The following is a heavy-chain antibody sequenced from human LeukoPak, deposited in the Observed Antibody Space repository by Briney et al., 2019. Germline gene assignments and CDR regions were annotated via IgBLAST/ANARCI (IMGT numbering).Heavy chain of an antibody. D-gene: IGHD3-10*01. V-gene: IGHV3-7*01. Sequence: PGGSLRLSCAASVFTFSPYWMSWVRQAPGKGREWLATIKEDGSEEYYVDSVKGRFTISRDNAKNSLYLQMSSLRAEDTAVYYCARLAPYYGTGIIWGQGTVVTVSS. CDR2: IKEDGSEE. CDR1: VFTFSPYW. CDR3: ARLAPYYGTGII. J-gene: IGHJ3*02.